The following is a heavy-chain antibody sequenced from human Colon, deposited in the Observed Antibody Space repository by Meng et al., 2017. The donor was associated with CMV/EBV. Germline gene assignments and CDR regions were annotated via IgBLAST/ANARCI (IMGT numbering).Heavy chain of an antibody. J-gene: IGHJ4*02. D-gene: IGHD1-14*01. CDR3: ARDTKGATTTCPFDS. CDR2: IYSATTT. V-gene: IGHV3-66*01. Sequence: GQLVESGGGLVQAGGGLGLSCAASGFIVSCRYMNWVRQAPGKTLEWVSLIYSATTTYYPDSVKGRLIVSRDKSKNAVCLQMNRLRGEDTAVSYCARDTKGATTTCPFDSWGQGTLVTVSS. CDR1: GFIVSCRY.